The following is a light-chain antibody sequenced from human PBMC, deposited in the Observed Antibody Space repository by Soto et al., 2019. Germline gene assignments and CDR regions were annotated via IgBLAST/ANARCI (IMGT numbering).Light chain of an antibody. CDR2: DAS. Sequence: MTKSPATLSVSTEGRATLSCRASEDGSSKLAWYQQKPCLPPRLVIYDASTRATGIPGRFSASGSGKDFTLTIRGLQSEDFAIYYCLQYDTWPPGTFGQGTKVEI. CDR3: LQYDTWPPGT. J-gene: IGKJ1*01. V-gene: IGKV3-15*01. CDR1: EDGSSK.